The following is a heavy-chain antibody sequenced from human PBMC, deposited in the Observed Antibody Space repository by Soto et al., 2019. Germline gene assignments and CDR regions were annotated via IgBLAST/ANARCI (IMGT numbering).Heavy chain of an antibody. D-gene: IGHD3-3*01. CDR2: IRSKAYGGTT. Sequence: PGGSLRLSCTASVFTFGDYAMSWVRQAPGKGLEWVGFIRSKAYGGTTEYAASVKGRFTISRDDSKSIAYLQMNSLKTEDTAVYYCTREVGYDFWSGYSDYWGQGTLVTVSS. V-gene: IGHV3-49*04. CDR3: TREVGYDFWSGYSDY. J-gene: IGHJ4*02. CDR1: VFTFGDYA.